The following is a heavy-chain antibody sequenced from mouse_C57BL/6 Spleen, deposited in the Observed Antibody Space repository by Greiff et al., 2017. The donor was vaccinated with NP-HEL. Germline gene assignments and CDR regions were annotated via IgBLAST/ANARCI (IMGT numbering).Heavy chain of an antibody. Sequence: VQLQESGAELVRPGSSVKLSCKASGYTFTSYWMDWVKQRPGQGLEWIGNIYPSDSETHYNQKFKDKATLTVDKSSSTAYMQLSSLTSEDSAVYYCAIIYYGNYWFAYWGQGTLVTVSA. CDR2: IYPSDSET. D-gene: IGHD2-1*01. CDR3: AIIYYGNYWFAY. J-gene: IGHJ3*01. V-gene: IGHV1-61*01. CDR1: GYTFTSYW.